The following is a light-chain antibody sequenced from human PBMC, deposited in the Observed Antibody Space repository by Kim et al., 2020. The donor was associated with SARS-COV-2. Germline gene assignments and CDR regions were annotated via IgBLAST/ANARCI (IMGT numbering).Light chain of an antibody. J-gene: IGLJ2*01. CDR1: SSNIGSNT. Sequence: GQWVTISCSGSSSNIGSNTVNWYHHLPGTAPKLLIYSNNQRPSGVPDRFSGSKSGTSASLAISGLQSEDEADYYCAAWDDSLNGVLFGGGTKLTVL. V-gene: IGLV1-44*01. CDR3: AAWDDSLNGVL. CDR2: SNN.